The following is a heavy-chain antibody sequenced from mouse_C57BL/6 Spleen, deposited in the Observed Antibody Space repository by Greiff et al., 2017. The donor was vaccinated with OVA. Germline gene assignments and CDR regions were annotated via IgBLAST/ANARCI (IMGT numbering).Heavy chain of an antibody. CDR1: GFSLTSYA. J-gene: IGHJ1*03. CDR2: IWTGGGT. Sequence: VKLVESGPGLVAPSQSLSITCTVSGFSLTSYAISWVRQPPGKGLEWLGVIWTGGGTNYNSALKSRLSISKDNSKSQVFLKMNSLQTDDTARYYCARKKGESYYSNYEGYFDVWGTGTTVTVSS. V-gene: IGHV2-9-1*01. D-gene: IGHD2-5*01. CDR3: ARKKGESYYSNYEGYFDV.